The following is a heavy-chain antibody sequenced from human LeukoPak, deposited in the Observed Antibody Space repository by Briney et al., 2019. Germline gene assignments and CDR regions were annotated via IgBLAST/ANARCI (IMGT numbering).Heavy chain of an antibody. D-gene: IGHD3-3*01. CDR2: ISSSSSYI. CDR1: GFTFSSYS. J-gene: IGHJ4*02. CDR3: ARDTLEWLPFPYYFDY. Sequence: PGGSLRLSCAASGFTFSSYSMNWVRQAPGKGLEWVSSISSSSSYIYYADSVKGRFTISRDNAKNSLYLQMNSLRAEDTAVYYCARDTLEWLPFPYYFDYWGQGTLVTVSS. V-gene: IGHV3-21*01.